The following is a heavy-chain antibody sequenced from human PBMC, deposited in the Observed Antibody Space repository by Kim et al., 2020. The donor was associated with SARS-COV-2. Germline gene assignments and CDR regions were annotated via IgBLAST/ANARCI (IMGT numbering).Heavy chain of an antibody. Sequence: ADSVKGRCTISRDNSKNTLYLQMNSLRAEDTAVYYCAKTDSSGWLKAFDYWGQGTLVTVSS. J-gene: IGHJ4*02. CDR3: AKTDSSGWLKAFDY. V-gene: IGHV3-30*02. D-gene: IGHD6-19*01.